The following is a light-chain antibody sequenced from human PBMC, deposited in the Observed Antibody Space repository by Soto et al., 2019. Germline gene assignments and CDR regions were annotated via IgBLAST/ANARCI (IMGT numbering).Light chain of an antibody. V-gene: IGKV1-17*01. J-gene: IGKJ4*01. CDR2: AAS. CDR1: QLIIIF. CDR3: LQHKSYPLT. Sequence: IQMIHSPSSLSASVLYRVTITFLSIQLIIIFLNLYHQKPGKAPRLLIYAASSLQSGVPSRFSGSGSGTEFTLTITSLQPEDFATYYCLQHKSYPLTFGGVTKVDIK.